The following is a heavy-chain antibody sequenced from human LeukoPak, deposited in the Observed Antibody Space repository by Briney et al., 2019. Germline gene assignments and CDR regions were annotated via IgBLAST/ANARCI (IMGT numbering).Heavy chain of an antibody. CDR2: IYSGGST. J-gene: IGHJ4*02. D-gene: IGHD3-10*01. V-gene: IGHV3-66*01. Sequence: GVSLRLSCAASGFTVSSNYMSWVRQAPGKGLEWVSVIYSGGSTYYADSVKGRFTISRDNSKNTLYLQMNSLRAEDTAVYYCAGEGHYYGSGSYYNETYYFDYWGQGTLVTVSS. CDR1: GFTVSSNY. CDR3: AGEGHYYGSGSYYNETYYFDY.